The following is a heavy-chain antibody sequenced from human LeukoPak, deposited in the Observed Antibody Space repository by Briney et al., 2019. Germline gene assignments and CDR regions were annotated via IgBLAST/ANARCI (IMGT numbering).Heavy chain of an antibody. CDR2: ITHRGST. CDR1: GGSFSGHY. CDR3: ARGGEVICWSMNCPNLPY. Sequence: PSETLSLTCAVYGGSFSGHYWSWIRQPPGKGLEWLGEITHRGSTHYNPSLESRVTISVDTSKNQFSLKLRSVTAADTAVYYCARGGEVICWSMNCPNLPYWGQGALVTVSS. V-gene: IGHV4-34*01. J-gene: IGHJ4*02. D-gene: IGHD3-3*01.